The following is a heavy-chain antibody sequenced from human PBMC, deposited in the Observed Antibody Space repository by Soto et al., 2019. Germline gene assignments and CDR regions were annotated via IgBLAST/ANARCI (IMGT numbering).Heavy chain of an antibody. J-gene: IGHJ5*02. CDR1: GGSISSGDYY. V-gene: IGHV4-30-4*01. D-gene: IGHD1-7*01. CDR3: ARGANSVFWFDP. CDR2: IYYSGST. Sequence: SETLSLTCTVSGGSISSGDYYWSWIRQPPGKGLEWIGYIYYSGSTYYNPSLKSRVTISVDTSKNQFSLKLSSVPAADTAVYYCARGANSVFWFDPWGQGTLVTVSS.